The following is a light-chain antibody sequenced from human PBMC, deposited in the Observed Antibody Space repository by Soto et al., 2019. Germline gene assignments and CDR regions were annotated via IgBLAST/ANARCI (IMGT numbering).Light chain of an antibody. CDR3: QQYGSSPT. V-gene: IGKV3-20*01. CDR2: GAS. Sequence: EIVLTQSPGTLSLSPGERATLSCRASQSVSSHNLAWYQQKPGQAPRLLIYGASTGATGIPDRFSGSGSGTDFTLTITRLEPEDFAVYSCQQYGSSPTFGGGTKVDIK. CDR1: QSVSSHN. J-gene: IGKJ4*01.